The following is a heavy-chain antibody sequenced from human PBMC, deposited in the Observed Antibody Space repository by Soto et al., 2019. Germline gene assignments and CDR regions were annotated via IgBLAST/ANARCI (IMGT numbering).Heavy chain of an antibody. CDR1: GFYFSVYW. CDR2: ISEDGLTT. CDR3: TRGPRPDSSATGTY. Sequence: GSLRLACSASGFYFSVYWMHWVRQTPGKGPAWVARISEDGLTTNYADSVQGRFIISRDDAKSTLHLQMNRLRVEDTAVYYCTRGPRPDSSATGTYWGQRTQVTVSS. J-gene: IGHJ4*02. D-gene: IGHD3-10*01. V-gene: IGHV3-74*01.